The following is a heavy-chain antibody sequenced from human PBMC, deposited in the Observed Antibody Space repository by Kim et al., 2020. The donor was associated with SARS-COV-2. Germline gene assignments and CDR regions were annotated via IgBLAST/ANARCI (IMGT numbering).Heavy chain of an antibody. CDR1: GFTFSSYS. D-gene: IGHD7-27*01. J-gene: IGHJ6*02. CDR3: ARDLGSDNWGWYYYYGMDV. CDR2: ISSSNSYI. V-gene: IGHV3-21*01. Sequence: GGSLRLSCAASGFTFSSYSMNWVRQAPGKGLEWVSSISSSNSYIYYADSVKGRFTISRDNAKNSLYLQMNSLRAEDTAVYYCARDLGSDNWGWYYYYGMDVWGQGTTVTVSS.